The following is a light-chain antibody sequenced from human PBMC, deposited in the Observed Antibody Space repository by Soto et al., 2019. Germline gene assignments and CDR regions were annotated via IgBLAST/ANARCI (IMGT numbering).Light chain of an antibody. Sequence: DIQMTQSPSTLSASVGDRVTITCRASQSVNSWLAWYQQKPGKAPKLLLYKASSLESGVPSRFSGSGSGTEFTLTISSLQPDDFETYYCQHYNSYSEAFGQGTKVDIK. CDR1: QSVNSW. CDR2: KAS. CDR3: QHYNSYSEA. J-gene: IGKJ1*01. V-gene: IGKV1-5*03.